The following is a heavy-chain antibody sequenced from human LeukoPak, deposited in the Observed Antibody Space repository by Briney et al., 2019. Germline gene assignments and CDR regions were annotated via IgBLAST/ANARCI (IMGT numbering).Heavy chain of an antibody. CDR2: INSDGSST. CDR1: GFTFSSYW. Sequence: GGSLRLSCAASGFTFSSYWMHWVRQAPGKGLVWVSRINSDGSSTSYADSVKGRFTISRDNAKNTLYPQMNSLRAEDTAVYYCVKGYCSSTSCEGVVFDIWGQGTMVTVSS. D-gene: IGHD2-2*01. V-gene: IGHV3-74*01. J-gene: IGHJ3*02. CDR3: VKGYCSSTSCEGVVFDI.